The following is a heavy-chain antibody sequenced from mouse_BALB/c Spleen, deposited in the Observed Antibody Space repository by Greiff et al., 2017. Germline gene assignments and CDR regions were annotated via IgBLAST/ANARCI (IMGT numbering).Heavy chain of an antibody. D-gene: IGHD2-4*01. CDR1: GFTFSSFG. CDR2: ISSGSSTI. V-gene: IGHV5-17*02. J-gene: IGHJ1*01. Sequence: EVMLVESGGGLVQPGGSRKLSCAASGFTFSSFGMHWVRQAPEKGLEWVAYISSGSSTIYYADTVKGRFTISRDNPKNTLFLQMTSLRSEDTAMYYCARALSTMITYWYFDVWGAGTTVTVSS. CDR3: ARALSTMITYWYFDV.